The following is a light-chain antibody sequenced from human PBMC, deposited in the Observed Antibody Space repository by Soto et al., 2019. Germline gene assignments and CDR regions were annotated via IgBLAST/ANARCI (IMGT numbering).Light chain of an antibody. CDR3: CSYAGSSTFYV. CDR2: EGS. V-gene: IGLV2-23*01. J-gene: IGLJ1*01. CDR1: SSDVGSYNL. Sequence: QSVLTQPASVSWSPGQSITISCTGTSSDVGSYNLVSWYQQHPGKAPKLMIYEGSKRPSGVSNRFSGSKSGNTASLTISGLQAEDEADYYCCSYAGSSTFYVFGTGTKLTVL.